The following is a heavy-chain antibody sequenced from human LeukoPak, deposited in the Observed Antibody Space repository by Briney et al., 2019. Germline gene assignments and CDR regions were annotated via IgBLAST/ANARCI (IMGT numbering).Heavy chain of an antibody. J-gene: IGHJ4*02. CDR2: INPNSGCT. V-gene: IGHV1-2*02. D-gene: IGHD5-18*01. Sequence: ASVKVSCKATGYTFTAYYMHWVRQAPGQGLEWMGWINPNSGCTNYAQKFQGRVAMTRGPPISPAYMELSSLRSDDTAVYYCARVVEGTSMIDYWGQGTLVTVSS. CDR1: GYTFTAYY. CDR3: ARVVEGTSMIDY.